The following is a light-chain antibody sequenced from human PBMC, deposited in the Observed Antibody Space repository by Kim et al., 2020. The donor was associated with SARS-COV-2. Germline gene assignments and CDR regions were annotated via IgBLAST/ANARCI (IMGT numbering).Light chain of an antibody. CDR2: YDS. V-gene: IGLV3-21*04. Sequence: PGTTARITCGGNSIGSKSVHGYQHKPGQAPVLVINYDSDRPSGIPERFSGSNSGNTATLTISRVEAGDEADYYCQVWDSSSDHRVVFGGGTQLTVL. J-gene: IGLJ2*01. CDR3: QVWDSSSDHRVV. CDR1: SIGSKS.